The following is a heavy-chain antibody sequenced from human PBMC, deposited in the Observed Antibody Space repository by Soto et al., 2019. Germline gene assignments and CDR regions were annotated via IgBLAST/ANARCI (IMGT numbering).Heavy chain of an antibody. D-gene: IGHD1-26*01. CDR1: PYSLSSGYY. J-gene: IGHJ4*02. CDR2: MYHSGST. Sequence: PSETLSLTCAVSPYSLSSGYYRGWIRQPPGKGLEWIGSMYHSGSTDYNPSLKSRITISVDTSKNQFSLKPRSATAADTAVYFRVTGYSGNSFDFWGKRSLV. CDR3: VTGYSGNSFDF. V-gene: IGHV4-38-2*01.